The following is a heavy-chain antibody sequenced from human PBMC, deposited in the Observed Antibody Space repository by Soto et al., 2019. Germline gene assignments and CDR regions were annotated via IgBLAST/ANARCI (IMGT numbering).Heavy chain of an antibody. Sequence: QVQLQESGPGLVKPSETLSLTCTVSGGSITSYYWSWIRQPPGKGLEWIGYIYYSGSTNYNPSLKSRVTISVDTSKYQFSPKLSSVTAADTAVYYCARVWGGAFDFWGQGTMVTVSS. CDR1: GGSITSYY. V-gene: IGHV4-59*01. CDR3: ARVWGGAFDF. J-gene: IGHJ3*01. D-gene: IGHD3-10*01. CDR2: IYYSGST.